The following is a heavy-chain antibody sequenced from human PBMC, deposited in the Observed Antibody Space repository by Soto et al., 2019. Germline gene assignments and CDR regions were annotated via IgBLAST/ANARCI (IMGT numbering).Heavy chain of an antibody. Sequence: QVQLVESGGGVVQPGRSLRLSCAASGFTFSSYAMHWVRQAPGKGLEWVAVISYDGSNKYYADSVKGRFTISRDNSKNXPDLQMNSLRAEDTAVYYCAREAGRYYDSSGSPFDYWGQGTLVTVSS. V-gene: IGHV3-30-3*01. J-gene: IGHJ4*02. CDR2: ISYDGSNK. CDR1: GFTFSSYA. D-gene: IGHD3-22*01. CDR3: AREAGRYYDSSGSPFDY.